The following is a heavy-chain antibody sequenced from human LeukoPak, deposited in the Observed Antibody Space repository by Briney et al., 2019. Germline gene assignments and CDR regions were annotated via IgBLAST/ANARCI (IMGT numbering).Heavy chain of an antibody. CDR3: ACSGSYRFDY. J-gene: IGHJ4*02. CDR2: ITASGTAM. CDR1: GFTFSSYS. Sequence: GGSLRLSCAASGFTFSSYSMNWVRQAPGKGLEWVPHITASGTAMFYADSVKGRFTISRDNAKNSLYLQMNSLRDEDTAVYYCACSGSYRFDYWGQGTLVTVSS. D-gene: IGHD1-26*01. V-gene: IGHV3-48*02.